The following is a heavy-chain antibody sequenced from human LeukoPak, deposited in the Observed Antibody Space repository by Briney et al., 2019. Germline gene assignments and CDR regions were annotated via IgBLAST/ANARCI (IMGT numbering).Heavy chain of an antibody. J-gene: IGHJ4*02. D-gene: IGHD3-16*01. CDR2: VNPKSGST. V-gene: IGHV1-8*02. CDR1: GYSFSDYD. Sequence: ASVKVSCKASGYSFSDYDIIWVRQAAGQGLEWVGWVNPKSGSTAYAQKFQGRVTTTSSSSITTVYMELSSLRSDDSAVYYCARGVSIRRYAWAYWGQGTLVTVSS. CDR3: ARGVSIRRYAWAY.